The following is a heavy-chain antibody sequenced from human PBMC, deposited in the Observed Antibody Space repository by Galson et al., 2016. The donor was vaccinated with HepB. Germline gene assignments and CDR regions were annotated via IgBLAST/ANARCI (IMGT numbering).Heavy chain of an antibody. CDR3: AREKVTIVRGRVASRNKRVEYGMDV. CDR2: TSAGGTT. CDR1: GGSFSGYF. V-gene: IGHV4-34*01. D-gene: IGHD3-10*01. Sequence: SETLSLTCQVSGGSFSGYFWSWFRQTPEKGLEWIGETSAGGTTNYNPSLKSRVSISVDTSTNQFSLKLDSVTAADTAVYYCAREKVTIVRGRVASRNKRVEYGMDVWGQGTTVTVSS. J-gene: IGHJ6*02.